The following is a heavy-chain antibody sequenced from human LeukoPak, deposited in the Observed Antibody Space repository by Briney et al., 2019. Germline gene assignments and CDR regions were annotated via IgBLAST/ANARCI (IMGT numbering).Heavy chain of an antibody. CDR3: AKGSVVEDAFDI. D-gene: IGHD3-22*01. J-gene: IGHJ3*02. Sequence: GGSLRLSCAASGFTFSSYSMNWVRQAPGKGLEWVSSISSSSSYIYYADSVKGRFTISRDNAKNSLYLQMNSLRAEDTAVYYCAKGSVVEDAFDIWGQGTMVTVSS. V-gene: IGHV3-21*01. CDR2: ISSSSSYI. CDR1: GFTFSSYS.